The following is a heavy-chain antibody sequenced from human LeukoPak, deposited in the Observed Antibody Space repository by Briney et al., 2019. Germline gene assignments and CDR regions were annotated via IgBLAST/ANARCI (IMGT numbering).Heavy chain of an antibody. D-gene: IGHD6-19*01. CDR2: IGTAGDT. CDR1: GFTFSSYD. V-gene: IGHV3-13*01. CDR3: ARLAVADTAGAFDI. J-gene: IGHJ3*02. Sequence: QPGGSLRLSFAASGFTFSSYDMHWVRQATGKGLEWVSAIGTAGDTYYPGSVKGRFTISRENAKNSLYLQMNSLRAGDTAVYYCARLAVADTAGAFDIWGQGTMVTVSS.